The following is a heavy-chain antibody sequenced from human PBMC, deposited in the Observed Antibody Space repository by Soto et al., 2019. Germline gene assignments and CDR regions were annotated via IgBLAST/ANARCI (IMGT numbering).Heavy chain of an antibody. J-gene: IGHJ4*02. V-gene: IGHV3-23*01. D-gene: IGHD1-26*01. CDR3: AKFQFSGSYYFDY. CDR2: ISGSGGST. CDR1: GFTFSSYA. Sequence: LRLSCAASGFTFSSYAMSWVRQAPGKGLEWVSAISGSGGSTYYADSVKGRFTISRDNSKNTLYLQMNSLRAEDTAVYYCAKFQFSGSYYFDYWGLGTLVTVSS.